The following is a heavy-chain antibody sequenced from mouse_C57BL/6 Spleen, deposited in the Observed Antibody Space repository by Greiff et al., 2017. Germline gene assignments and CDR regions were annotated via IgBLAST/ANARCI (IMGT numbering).Heavy chain of an antibody. CDR1: GYTFTSYW. Sequence: QVQLQQPGAELVMPGASVKLSCKASGYTFTSYWMHWVKQRPGPGLEWIGEIDPSDSYTNYNQKFKGKSTLTVDKSSSTAYMQLSSLTSEDSAVYYCARRGTGFDYWGQGTTLTVSS. J-gene: IGHJ2*01. CDR2: IDPSDSYT. CDR3: ARRGTGFDY. D-gene: IGHD3-3*01. V-gene: IGHV1-69*01.